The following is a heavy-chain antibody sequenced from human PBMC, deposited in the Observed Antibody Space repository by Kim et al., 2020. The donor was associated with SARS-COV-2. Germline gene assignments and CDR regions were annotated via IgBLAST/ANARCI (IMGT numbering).Heavy chain of an antibody. D-gene: IGHD3-16*02. V-gene: IGHV4-34*01. CDR1: GGSFSGYY. CDR3: ARNFYDYVWGSYRYTRTYDY. J-gene: IGHJ4*02. CDR2: INHSGST. Sequence: SETLSLTCAVYGGSFSGYYWSWIRQPPGKGLEWIGEINHSGSTNYNPSLKSRVTISVDTSKNQFSLKLSSVTAADTAVYYCARNFYDYVWGSYRYTRTYDYWGQGTLVTVSS.